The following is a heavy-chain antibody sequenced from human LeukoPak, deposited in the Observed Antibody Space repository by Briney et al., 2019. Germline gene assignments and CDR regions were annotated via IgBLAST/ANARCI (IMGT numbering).Heavy chain of an antibody. CDR2: IIPIFGTA. V-gene: IGHV1-69*13. J-gene: IGHJ5*02. CDR1: GGTFSSYA. Sequence: GASVKVSCKASGGTFSSYAISWVRQAPGQGLEWMGGIIPIFGTANYAQKFQGRVTITADESTSTAYMELSSLRSEDTAVYYCARGGGYCSGGSCYNWFDPWGQGTLVTVSS. CDR3: ARGGGYCSGGSCYNWFDP. D-gene: IGHD2-15*01.